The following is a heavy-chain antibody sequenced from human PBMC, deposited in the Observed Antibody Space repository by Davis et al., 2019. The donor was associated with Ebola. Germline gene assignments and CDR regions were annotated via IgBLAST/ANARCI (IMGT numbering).Heavy chain of an antibody. CDR3: ARETTVTLIDY. CDR1: GGSISSYY. D-gene: IGHD4-17*01. J-gene: IGHJ4*02. V-gene: IGHV4-59*12. Sequence: SETLSLTCTVPGGSISSYYWSWIRQPPGKGLAWIGYIYYSESTNYNPSLKSRVTISVDTSKNQFSLKLSSVTAADTAVYYCARETTVTLIDYWGQGTLVTVSS. CDR2: IYYSEST.